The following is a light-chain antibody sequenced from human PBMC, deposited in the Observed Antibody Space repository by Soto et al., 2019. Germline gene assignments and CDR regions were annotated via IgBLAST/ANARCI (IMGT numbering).Light chain of an antibody. CDR3: QQYDRYSYT. Sequence: DIQMTQSPSTLSASVGDRVTITCRASQSISAWLAWYQQKPGKAPKLLIYKASSLESGVPSRFSGSGSGTEFTLTISSLQPEDFATYYCQQYDRYSYTFGQGTKLEIK. V-gene: IGKV1-5*03. CDR1: QSISAW. CDR2: KAS. J-gene: IGKJ2*01.